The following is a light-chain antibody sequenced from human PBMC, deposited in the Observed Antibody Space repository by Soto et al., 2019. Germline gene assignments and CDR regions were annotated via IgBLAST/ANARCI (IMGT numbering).Light chain of an antibody. CDR3: QHYNSYSEA. J-gene: IGKJ1*01. Sequence: DVQMTQSPSSVSASAGDRATLTCRSSEDVSTWVAWYQQKPGKAPKLMIYAASSLESGVPSRFSGSGSGTEFTLTISSLQPDDFATYYCQHYNSYSEAFGQGTKVDI. CDR2: AAS. CDR1: EDVSTW. V-gene: IGKV1-5*01.